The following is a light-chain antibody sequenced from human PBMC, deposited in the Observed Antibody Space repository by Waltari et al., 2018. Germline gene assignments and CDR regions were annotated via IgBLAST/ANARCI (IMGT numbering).Light chain of an antibody. Sequence: EIVMTQSPATLSVFPGERATLSCRASQSVRSNLAWYQQRPGQAPRLLIYGASTRATGIPARFSGSGSGTDFTLTISSLQPEDFATYYCQQYDDFPFTFGQGTKVEVK. CDR2: GAS. J-gene: IGKJ2*01. CDR1: QSVRSN. V-gene: IGKV3-15*01. CDR3: QQYDDFPFT.